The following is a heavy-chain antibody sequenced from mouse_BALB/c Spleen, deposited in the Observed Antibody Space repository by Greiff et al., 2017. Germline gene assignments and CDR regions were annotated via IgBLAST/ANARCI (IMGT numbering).Heavy chain of an antibody. Sequence: EVQLQQSGPGLVKPSQSLSLTCTVTGYSITSDYAWNWIRQFPGNKLEWMGYISYSGSISYNPSLKSRISITRDTSKNQFFLQLNSVTTEDTATYYCARGAGGGYYFDYWGQGTTLTVSS. J-gene: IGHJ2*01. CDR2: ISYSGSI. CDR3: ARGAGGGYYFDY. D-gene: IGHD1-1*02. CDR1: GYSITSDYA. V-gene: IGHV3-2*02.